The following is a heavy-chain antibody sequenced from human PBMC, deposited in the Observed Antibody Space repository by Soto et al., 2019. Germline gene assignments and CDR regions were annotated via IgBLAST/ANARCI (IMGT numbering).Heavy chain of an antibody. Sequence: GASLKVSCKASGYTFTSYDINWVRQATGQGLEWMGWMNPNSGNTGYAQKFQGRVTMTRNTSISTAYMELNSLRAEDTAVYYCAVVPAANGHYGMDVWGQGTTVTVSS. D-gene: IGHD2-2*01. V-gene: IGHV1-8*01. CDR1: GYTFTSYD. CDR2: MNPNSGNT. CDR3: AVVPAANGHYGMDV. J-gene: IGHJ6*02.